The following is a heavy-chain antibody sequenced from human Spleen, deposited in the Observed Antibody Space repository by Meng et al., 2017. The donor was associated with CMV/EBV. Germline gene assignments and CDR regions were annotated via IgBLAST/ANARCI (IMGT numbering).Heavy chain of an antibody. J-gene: IGHJ5*02. CDR1: FSSYG. D-gene: IGHD3-3*01. Sequence: FSSYGMHWVRQAPGKGLEWVAFIRYDGSNKYYADSVKGRFTISRDNSKNTLYLQMNSLRAEDTAVYYCAKDKDQLRFLEWLNNWFDPWGQGTLVTVSS. CDR3: AKDKDQLRFLEWLNNWFDP. V-gene: IGHV3-30*02. CDR2: IRYDGSNK.